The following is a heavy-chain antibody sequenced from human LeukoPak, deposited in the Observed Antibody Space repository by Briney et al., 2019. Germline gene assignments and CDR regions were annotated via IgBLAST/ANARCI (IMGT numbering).Heavy chain of an antibody. D-gene: IGHD3-22*01. CDR1: GGSICSYY. V-gene: IGHV4-59*01. Sequence: PSETLSLTCTVSGGSICSYYWSWIRQPPGKGLEWIGYIYYSGSTNYNPSLKSRVTISVDTSKNQFSLKLSSVTAADTAVYYCARGPTVVVGPFDYWGQGTLVTVSS. CDR2: IYYSGST. J-gene: IGHJ4*02. CDR3: ARGPTVVVGPFDY.